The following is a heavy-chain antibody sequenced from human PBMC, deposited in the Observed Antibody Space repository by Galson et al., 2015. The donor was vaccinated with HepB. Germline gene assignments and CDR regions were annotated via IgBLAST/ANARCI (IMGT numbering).Heavy chain of an antibody. CDR2: MNPNSGNT. J-gene: IGHJ5*02. Sequence: SVKVSCKASGYTFTSYDINWVRQATGQGLEWMGWMNPNSGNTGYAQKFQGRVTMTRNTSISTAYMEMSSLRSEDTAVYYCARMPGDCSGGSCYSPYNWFDPWGQGTLVTVSS. V-gene: IGHV1-8*01. CDR1: GYTFTSYD. D-gene: IGHD2-15*01. CDR3: ARMPGDCSGGSCYSPYNWFDP.